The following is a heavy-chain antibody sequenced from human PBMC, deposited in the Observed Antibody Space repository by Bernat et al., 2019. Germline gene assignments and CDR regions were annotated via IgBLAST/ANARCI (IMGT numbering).Heavy chain of an antibody. J-gene: IGHJ6*02. CDR3: ARDLPRPDDYCYYGMDV. V-gene: IGHV3-66*02. Sequence: EVQLVESGGGLVQPGGSLRLSCAASGFTVSSNYMSWVRQAPGKGLEWVSVIYSGGSTYYADSVKGRFTISRDNSKNTLYLQMNSLRAEDTAVYYCARDLPRPDDYCYYGMDVWGQGTTVTVSS. CDR2: IYSGGST. CDR1: GFTVSSNY. D-gene: IGHD5-24*01.